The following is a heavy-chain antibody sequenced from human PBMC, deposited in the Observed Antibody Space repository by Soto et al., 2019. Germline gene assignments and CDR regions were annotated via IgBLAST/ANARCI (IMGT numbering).Heavy chain of an antibody. CDR3: ARGPVTGNNWFDP. Sequence: QVQLVQSGSEVKKPGASVKLSCKASGYTFTNYAMHWVRQAPGQGLEWMGWINADNGNTKCSQKFQGSVTITRDTSASTVYMELSSLRAGDTAVYYCARGPVTGNNWFDPWGQGTLVTVSS. CDR1: GYTFTNYA. V-gene: IGHV1-3*01. J-gene: IGHJ5*02. D-gene: IGHD3-9*01. CDR2: INADNGNT.